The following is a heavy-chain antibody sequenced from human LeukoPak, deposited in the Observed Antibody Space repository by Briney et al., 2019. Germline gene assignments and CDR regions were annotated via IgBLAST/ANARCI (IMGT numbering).Heavy chain of an antibody. CDR3: AKDRDGSSWTGDAFDI. Sequence: PGGSLRLSCAASGFTFSSYAMSWVRQAPGKGPEWVSAISGSGGSTYYADSVKGRFTISRDNSKNTLYLQMNSLRAEDTAVYYCAKDRDGSSWTGDAFDIWGQGTMVTVSS. V-gene: IGHV3-23*01. CDR2: ISGSGGST. D-gene: IGHD6-13*01. CDR1: GFTFSSYA. J-gene: IGHJ3*02.